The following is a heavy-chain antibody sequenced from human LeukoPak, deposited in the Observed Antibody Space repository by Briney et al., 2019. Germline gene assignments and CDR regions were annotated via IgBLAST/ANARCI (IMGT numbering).Heavy chain of an antibody. CDR2: IFYSGST. V-gene: IGHV4-39*07. CDR3: ASFIDYGGTFDY. Sequence: SETLSLTCTVSGGSISTSNYYWGWIRQPPGKGLEWIGNIFYSGSTYYGPSLKSRLTISLDTSRNQFSLKLNSVTAADTAVYYCASFIDYGGTFDYWGQGTLVTVSS. CDR1: GGSISTSNYY. J-gene: IGHJ4*02. D-gene: IGHD4-23*01.